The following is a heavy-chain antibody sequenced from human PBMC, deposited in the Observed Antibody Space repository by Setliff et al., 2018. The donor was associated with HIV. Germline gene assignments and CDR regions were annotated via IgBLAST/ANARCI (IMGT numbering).Heavy chain of an antibody. D-gene: IGHD3-3*01. V-gene: IGHV3-30*04. CDR2: ISIDGSDR. CDR1: GFVFNNYV. J-gene: IGHJ3*02. Sequence: LRLSCAASGFVFNNYVFTWVRQAPGKGLEWVAVISIDGSDRYYSDSVKGRFTISRDSSKKTLYLQMNRLRSEDTAVYYCARAFGYHDFWSGYSGDEFDIWGQGTLVTVS. CDR3: ARAFGYHDFWSGYSGDEFDI.